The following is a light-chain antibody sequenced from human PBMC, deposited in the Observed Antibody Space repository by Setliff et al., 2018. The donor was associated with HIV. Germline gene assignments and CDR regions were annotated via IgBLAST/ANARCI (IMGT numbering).Light chain of an antibody. J-gene: IGLJ1*01. CDR2: QAS. Sequence: QSALTQPASVSGSPGQSITISCTGTSGDVGRYNLVSWYQQQPGKPPKLMIYQASKRPSGVSNRFSDSKSGKTASLTISGLQAEDEADYYCCSNTGSNTYVFGTGTKVTVL. CDR1: SGDVGRYNL. CDR3: CSNTGSNTYV. V-gene: IGLV2-23*01.